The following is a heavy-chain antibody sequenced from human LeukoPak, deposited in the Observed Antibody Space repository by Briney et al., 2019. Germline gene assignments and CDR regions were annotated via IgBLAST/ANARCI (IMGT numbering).Heavy chain of an antibody. Sequence: GGSLRLSCAASGFTFNSYAMSWVRQAPGKGLEWVSAISGSGGSTNYADSVKGRFTFSRDNSKNTLYLQMNSLRAEDTAVYYCAKAAYYDFWSGYQTTRTYFDYWGQGTLVTVSS. V-gene: IGHV3-23*01. D-gene: IGHD3-3*01. J-gene: IGHJ4*02. CDR1: GFTFNSYA. CDR3: AKAAYYDFWSGYQTTRTYFDY. CDR2: ISGSGGST.